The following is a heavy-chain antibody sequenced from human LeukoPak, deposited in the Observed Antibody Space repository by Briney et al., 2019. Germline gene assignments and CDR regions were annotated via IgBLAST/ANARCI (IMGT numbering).Heavy chain of an antibody. D-gene: IGHD3-10*01. J-gene: IGHJ4*02. V-gene: IGHV3-48*02. Sequence: GGSLRLSCAASGFTFRSYSMKWVRQAPGKGLEWVSYISSSSTTIYYADSVKGRFTISRDNAKKSLYLQMNSLRDEDTAVYYCARGEYDWGQGTLVTVSS. CDR3: ARGEYD. CDR1: GFTFRSYS. CDR2: ISSSSTTI.